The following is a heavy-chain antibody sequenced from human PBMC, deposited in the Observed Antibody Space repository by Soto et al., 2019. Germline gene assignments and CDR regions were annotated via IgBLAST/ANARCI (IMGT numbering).Heavy chain of an antibody. Sequence: GESLKISCKGSGYTFTTSWIAWVRQMPGRGLEWMGIIYPDDSDIKYSQSFRGQITISVDKSISTAYLQWRSLKASDTAMYYCARHTTVGKDFYSYYGLDVWGQGTTVTVSS. CDR1: GYTFTTSW. J-gene: IGHJ6*02. V-gene: IGHV5-51*01. D-gene: IGHD4-17*01. CDR2: IYPDDSDI. CDR3: ARHTTVGKDFYSYYGLDV.